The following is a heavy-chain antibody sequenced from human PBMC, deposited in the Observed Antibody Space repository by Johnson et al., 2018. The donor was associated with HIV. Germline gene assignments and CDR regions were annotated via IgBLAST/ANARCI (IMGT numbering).Heavy chain of an antibody. CDR1: GFTFSNFV. V-gene: IGHV3-30*07. CDR3: ARVRTAAGFDAFDI. D-gene: IGHD6-13*01. Sequence: QEKLVESGGGVVQPGRSLRLSCEASGFTFSNFVMHWVRQAPGKGLEWLTSISYDGANKYYADSVRGRFTISRDNSRNTLYLQMNSLRAEDTALYYCARVRTAAGFDAFDIWGQGTMVTVSS. J-gene: IGHJ3*02. CDR2: ISYDGANK.